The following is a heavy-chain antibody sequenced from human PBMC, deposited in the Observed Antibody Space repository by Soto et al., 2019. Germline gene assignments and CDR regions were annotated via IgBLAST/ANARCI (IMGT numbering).Heavy chain of an antibody. J-gene: IGHJ6*03. CDR1: GYSFTRYW. CDR3: ARTSHYYMDV. V-gene: IGHV5-51*01. Sequence: GASLKISCEGSGYSFTRYWIASVRQMPGKGLEWMGIIYPGDSDTRYSPSFQGQVTISADKSISTAYLQWSSLKASDTDMYYCARTSHYYMDVWGKGTTVTVSS. CDR2: IYPGDSDT.